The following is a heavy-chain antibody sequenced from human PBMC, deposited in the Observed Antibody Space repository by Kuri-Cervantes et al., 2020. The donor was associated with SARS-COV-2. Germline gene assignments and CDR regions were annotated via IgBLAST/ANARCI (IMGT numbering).Heavy chain of an antibody. V-gene: IGHV4-38-2*02. CDR3: ARRNEVDSDDY. CDR2: IYHSGST. J-gene: IGHJ4*02. CDR1: GYSISSGYY. Sequence: SETLSLTCTVSGYSISSGYYWGWIRQPPGKGLEWIGSIYHSGSTYYNPSLKSRVTISVDTSKNQFSLKLSSVTAADTAVYYCARRNEVDSDDYWGQGTLVTVSS. D-gene: IGHD3/OR15-3a*01.